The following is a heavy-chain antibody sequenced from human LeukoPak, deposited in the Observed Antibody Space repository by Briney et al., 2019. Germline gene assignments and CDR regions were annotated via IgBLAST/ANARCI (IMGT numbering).Heavy chain of an antibody. CDR3: ARCSVGGRKRNDF. V-gene: IGHV1-8*01. Sequence: RASVKVSCKASGYSFTSYDIYWVRQATGQGLEWMGWMNPNSGNRGYALKFQGRVTMTMNTSITTAYMELSGLRSDDTAVYYCARCSVGGRKRNDFWGQGTLVTVSS. CDR1: GYSFTSYD. J-gene: IGHJ4*02. D-gene: IGHD2-15*01. CDR2: MNPNSGNR.